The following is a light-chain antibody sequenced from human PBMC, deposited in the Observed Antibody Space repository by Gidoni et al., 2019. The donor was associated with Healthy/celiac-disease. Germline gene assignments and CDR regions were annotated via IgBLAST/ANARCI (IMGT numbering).Light chain of an antibody. CDR2: GAS. CDR3: QKYGSSPRT. Sequence: EIVLTQSPGTLSLSPGERATLSCRASQSVSSSYLAWYQQKPGQAPRLLIYGASSRATCIPDRVRGSGSGTDFTLNSSRLETEDFAVYYCQKYGSSPRTFGQGTKVEIK. J-gene: IGKJ1*01. V-gene: IGKV3-20*01. CDR1: QSVSSSY.